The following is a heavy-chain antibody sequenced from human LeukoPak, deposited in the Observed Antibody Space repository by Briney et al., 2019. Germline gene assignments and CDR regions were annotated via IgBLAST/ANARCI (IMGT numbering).Heavy chain of an antibody. V-gene: IGHV4-39*01. D-gene: IGHD3-22*01. CDR3: ATWGYYYDSSGYYFDY. Sequence: PSETLSLTCTVSGGSISSSSYYWGWIRQPPGKGLESIGSIYYSGSTYYNPSLKSRVTISVDTSKNQFSLKLSSVTAADTAVYYCATWGYYYDSSGYYFDYWGQGTLVTVSS. CDR1: GGSISSSSYY. J-gene: IGHJ4*02. CDR2: IYYSGST.